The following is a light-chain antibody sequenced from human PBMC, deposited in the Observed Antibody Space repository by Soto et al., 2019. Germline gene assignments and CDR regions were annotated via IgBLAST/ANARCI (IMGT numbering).Light chain of an antibody. V-gene: IGKV3-15*01. J-gene: IGKJ4*01. CDR1: QSVSNN. Sequence: EIVMTQSPATLSVSPGERVTLSCRASQSVSNNLAWYQQKPGQAPRLLIYGASTRATGIPARFSGSGSGTEFTLTISSLRSEDFAVYYCQQRVTFGGGTKVEIK. CDR3: QQRVT. CDR2: GAS.